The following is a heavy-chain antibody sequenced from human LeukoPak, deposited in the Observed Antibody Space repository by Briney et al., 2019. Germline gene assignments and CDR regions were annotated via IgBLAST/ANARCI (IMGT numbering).Heavy chain of an antibody. CDR1: GYTLTELS. CDR2: FDPEDGET. CDR3: ATDVDSSGWWGFDY. V-gene: IGHV1-24*01. D-gene: IGHD6-19*01. Sequence: ASVKVSCKVSGYTLTELSMHWVRQAPGKGLEWMGGFDPEDGETIYAQKFQGRVTMTEDTSTDTAYMELSSLRSEDTAVYYCATDVDSSGWWGFDYWGQGSLLTVSS. J-gene: IGHJ4*02.